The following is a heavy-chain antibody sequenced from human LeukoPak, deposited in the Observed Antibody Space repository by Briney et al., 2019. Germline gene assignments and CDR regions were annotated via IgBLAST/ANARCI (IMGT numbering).Heavy chain of an antibody. Sequence: ASVKVSCKASGFTFSSSAMQWVRQARGQRLEWIIWIVVGSGNTNYAQKFQERVTITRDMSTSTAYMELSSLRSEDTAVYYCAARHGSGSYYNIWGQGTLVTVSS. CDR1: GFTFSSSA. CDR2: IVVGSGNT. J-gene: IGHJ4*02. V-gene: IGHV1-58*02. CDR3: AARHGSGSYYNI. D-gene: IGHD3-10*01.